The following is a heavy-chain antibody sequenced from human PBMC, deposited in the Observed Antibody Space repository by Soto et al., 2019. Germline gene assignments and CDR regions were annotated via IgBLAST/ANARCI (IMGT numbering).Heavy chain of an antibody. CDR3: ARGKSVGHFDY. J-gene: IGHJ4*02. D-gene: IGHD1-26*01. V-gene: IGHV4-59*01. Sequence: SETLSLTCTASGGSISSYYWSWIRQPPGKGLEWIGYIYYSGSTNYNPSLKSRVTISVDTSKNQFSLKLSSVTAADTAVYYCARGKSVGHFDYWGQGTLVTVSS. CDR1: GGSISSYY. CDR2: IYYSGST.